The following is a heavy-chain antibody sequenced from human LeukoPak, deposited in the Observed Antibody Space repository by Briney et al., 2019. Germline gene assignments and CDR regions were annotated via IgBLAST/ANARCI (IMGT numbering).Heavy chain of an antibody. J-gene: IGHJ6*03. CDR2: ISGCGDSK. D-gene: IGHD6-19*01. CDR1: GFTFSSYA. Sequence: GAPLRLSSAASGFTFSSYAMCWVRQAPGEGLEWASTISGCGDSKYYAASVKGRFTMSRENTKITLYLKINSLRAEDTAVYYCGSSSGCYYYYYMDVWGKGTTVTVSS. V-gene: IGHV3-23*01. CDR3: GSSSGCYYYYYMDV.